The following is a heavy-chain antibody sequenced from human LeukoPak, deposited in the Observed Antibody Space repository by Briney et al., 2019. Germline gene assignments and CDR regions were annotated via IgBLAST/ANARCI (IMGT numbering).Heavy chain of an antibody. D-gene: IGHD3-9*01. V-gene: IGHV3-30-3*01. CDR1: GFTFSSYA. J-gene: IGHJ4*02. CDR2: ISYDGSNK. CDR3: ARFPTSSDIFDY. Sequence: GGSLRLSCAASGFTFSSYAMHWVRQAPGKGLEWVAVISYDGSNKYYADSVKGRFTISRDNSKNTLYLQMNSPRAEDTAVYYCARFPTSSDIFDYWGQGTLVTVSS.